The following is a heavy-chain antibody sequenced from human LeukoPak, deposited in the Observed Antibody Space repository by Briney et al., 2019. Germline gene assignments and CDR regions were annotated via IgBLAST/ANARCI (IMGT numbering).Heavy chain of an antibody. CDR2: ISNIGGST. Sequence: GGSLRLSCAVSGFTFSAHSMTWVRQAPGRGLEWVSAISNIGGSTYYADYVKGRFTISRDNSKNTLSLQMNSLRAEDTAVYYCAKDAGGYTYGYDAFDVWGQGTMVTVSS. CDR1: GFTFSAHS. J-gene: IGHJ3*01. D-gene: IGHD5-18*01. CDR3: AKDAGGYTYGYDAFDV. V-gene: IGHV3-23*01.